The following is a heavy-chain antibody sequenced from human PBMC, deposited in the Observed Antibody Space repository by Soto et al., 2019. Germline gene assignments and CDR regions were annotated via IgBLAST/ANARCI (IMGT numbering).Heavy chain of an antibody. Sequence: GGSLRLSCAASGFTFSSYAMHWVRQAPGKELEWVAVISYDGSNKYYADSVKGRFTISRDNSKNTLYLQMNSLRAEDTAVYYCARDLSDFGVVIIMDYYYGMDVWGQGTTVTVSS. CDR3: ARDLSDFGVVIIMDYYYGMDV. V-gene: IGHV3-30-3*01. CDR1: GFTFSSYA. J-gene: IGHJ6*02. D-gene: IGHD3-3*01. CDR2: ISYDGSNK.